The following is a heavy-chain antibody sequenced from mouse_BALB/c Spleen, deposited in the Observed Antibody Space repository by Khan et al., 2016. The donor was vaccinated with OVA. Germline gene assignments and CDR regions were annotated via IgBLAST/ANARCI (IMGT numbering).Heavy chain of an antibody. CDR1: GYSITSDYA. J-gene: IGHJ4*01. D-gene: IGHD2-3*01. CDR3: AIDGSQYNYAMDY. Sequence: EVKLLESGPGLVNPSQSLSLTCTVTGYSITSDYAWNWIRQFPGNKLEWMGYINYSGSTNYNPALKSRISITRDTSKNQFFLQLNSVTTDDTATYYCAIDGSQYNYAMDYWGQGTSVTVSS. V-gene: IGHV3-2*02. CDR2: INYSGST.